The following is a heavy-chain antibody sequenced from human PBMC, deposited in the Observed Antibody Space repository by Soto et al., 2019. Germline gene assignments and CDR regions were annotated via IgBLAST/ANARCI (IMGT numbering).Heavy chain of an antibody. D-gene: IGHD5-18*01. CDR3: ARGGANIYSPGGY. CDR2: IIPILGIA. J-gene: IGHJ4*02. Sequence: QVQLVQSGAEVKKPGSSVKVTCKASGGTFSSYTISWVRQAPGQGLEWMGRIIPILGIANYAQKFQGRVTITADKSTSTAYMELSSLRSEDTAVYYCARGGANIYSPGGYWGQGTLVTVSS. V-gene: IGHV1-69*02. CDR1: GGTFSSYT.